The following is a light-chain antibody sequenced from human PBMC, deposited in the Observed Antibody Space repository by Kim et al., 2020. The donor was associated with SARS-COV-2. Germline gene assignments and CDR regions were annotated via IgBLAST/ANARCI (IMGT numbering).Light chain of an antibody. V-gene: IGKV1-39*01. Sequence: DIQMSQSPSSLFASIGDTVTITCRASQPIITYLNWYQQKPGRAPEPLIYSASTLQGGVPSRFSGSGFGTDFTLTIKSLQPEDFGSYYCQQSYHAPTFGGGTKLEI. J-gene: IGKJ4*01. CDR2: SAS. CDR1: QPIITY. CDR3: QQSYHAPT.